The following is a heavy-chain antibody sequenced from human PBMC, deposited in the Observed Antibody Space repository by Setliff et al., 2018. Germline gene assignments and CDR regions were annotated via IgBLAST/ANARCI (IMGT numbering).Heavy chain of an antibody. Sequence: PGESLKISCAASGFTFRGFAMHWVRQAPGKGLERVAFIRHDESDIYYTNSVKGRFTVSRDNSKNTLYLQMNILRPEDTALYYCVRDSSADYYDNDYFKYWGQGALVTVSS. CDR1: GFTFRGFA. D-gene: IGHD2-21*02. V-gene: IGHV3-30*02. CDR2: IRHDESDI. J-gene: IGHJ1*01. CDR3: VRDSSADYYDNDYFKY.